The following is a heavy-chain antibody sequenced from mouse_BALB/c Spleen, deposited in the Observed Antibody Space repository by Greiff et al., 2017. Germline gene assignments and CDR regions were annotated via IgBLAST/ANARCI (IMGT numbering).Heavy chain of an antibody. CDR2: ISNGGGST. J-gene: IGHJ2*01. D-gene: IGHD4-1*01. CDR1: GFTFSSYT. CDR3: ARQGELTGTYFDY. Sequence: EVKLMESGGGLVQPGGSLKLSCAASGFTFSSYTMSWVRQTPEKRLEWVAYISNGGGSTYYPDTVKGRFTISRDNAKNTLYLQMSSLKSEDTAMYYCARQGELTGTYFDYWGQGTTLTVSS. V-gene: IGHV5-12-2*01.